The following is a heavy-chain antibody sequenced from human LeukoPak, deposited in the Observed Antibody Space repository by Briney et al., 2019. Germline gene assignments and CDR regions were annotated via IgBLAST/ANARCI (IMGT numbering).Heavy chain of an antibody. J-gene: IGHJ6*02. CDR3: AGAPKLLWFGELLSYYYYGMDV. Sequence: ASVKVSCKASGYTFTGYYMHWVRQAPGQGLEWMGWINPNSGGTNYAQKFQGWVTMTRDTSISTAYMELSRLRSDDTAVYYCAGAPKLLWFGELLSYYYYGMDVWGQGTTVTVSS. V-gene: IGHV1-2*04. D-gene: IGHD3-10*01. CDR1: GYTFTGYY. CDR2: INPNSGGT.